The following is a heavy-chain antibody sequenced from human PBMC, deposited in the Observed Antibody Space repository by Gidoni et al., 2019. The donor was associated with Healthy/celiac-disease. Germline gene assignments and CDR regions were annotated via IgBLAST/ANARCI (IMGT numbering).Heavy chain of an antibody. CDR3: ARAFDGDYAPSDAFDI. CDR2: IKQDGSEK. Sequence: EVQLVESGGGLVQPGGSLRLSCADSGLTFSSYWMSWVRQAPGKGLEWVANIKQDGSEKYYVDSVKGRFTISRDNAKNSLYLQMNSLRAEDTAVYYCARAFDGDYAPSDAFDIWGQGTMVTVSS. D-gene: IGHD4-17*01. V-gene: IGHV3-7*03. J-gene: IGHJ3*02. CDR1: GLTFSSYW.